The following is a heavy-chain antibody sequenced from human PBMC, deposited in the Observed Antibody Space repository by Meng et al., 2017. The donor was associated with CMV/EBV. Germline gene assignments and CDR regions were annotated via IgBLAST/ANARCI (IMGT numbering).Heavy chain of an antibody. CDR1: GYTFTSYG. Sequence: ASVKVSCKASGYTFTSYGISWVRQAPGQGLEWMGWINPNSGGTNYAQKFQGRVTMTRDTSISTAYMEPSRLRSDDTAVYYCARALEGLYNWNYDYYYGMDVWGQGTTVTVSS. CDR2: INPNSGGT. J-gene: IGHJ6*02. CDR3: ARALEGLYNWNYDYYYGMDV. D-gene: IGHD1-20*01. V-gene: IGHV1-2*02.